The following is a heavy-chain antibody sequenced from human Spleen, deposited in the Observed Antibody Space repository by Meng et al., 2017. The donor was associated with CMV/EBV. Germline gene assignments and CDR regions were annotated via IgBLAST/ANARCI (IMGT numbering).Heavy chain of an antibody. D-gene: IGHD3-3*01. V-gene: IGHV4-34*01. CDR2: INHSGST. CDR1: GGSFSGYY. J-gene: IGHJ6*02. Sequence: SETLSLTCAVYGGSFSGYYWSWIRQPPGKGLEWIGEINHSGSTNYNPSLKSRVTISVDTSKNQFSLKLSSVTAADTAVYYCARDDTIFGVVRKHYYYGMDVWGQGTTVTVSS. CDR3: ARDDTIFGVVRKHYYYGMDV.